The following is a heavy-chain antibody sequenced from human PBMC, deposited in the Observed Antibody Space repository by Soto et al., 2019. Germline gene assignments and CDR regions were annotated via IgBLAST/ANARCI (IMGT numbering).Heavy chain of an antibody. D-gene: IGHD2-2*03. CDR2: IYYTGNT. J-gene: IGHJ4*02. CDR3: AAGLDHNKVGY. Sequence: QVRLQESGPGLVKPSETLSLTCTVSGGSISPSYWNWVRQPPGKRPEWIGCIYYTGNTHYNPSLKSRVPISRDTSMTRFSLELPSVTAADTAMYFCAAGLDHNKVGYWGQGTLVTVSS. V-gene: IGHV4-59*01. CDR1: GGSISPSY.